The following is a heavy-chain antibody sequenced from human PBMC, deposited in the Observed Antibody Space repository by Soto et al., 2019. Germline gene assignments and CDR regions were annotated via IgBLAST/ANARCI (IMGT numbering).Heavy chain of an antibody. J-gene: IGHJ4*02. D-gene: IGHD3-22*01. V-gene: IGHV3-30*04. CDR1: GFTFSTYA. CDR2: ILYDGTKK. Sequence: GESLKISCAASGFTFSTYAMHWVRQAPGKGLEWVALILYDGTKKYYADSVQGRFTVSRDNSKNTLFLQMNTLRAEDTAVYYCARGLDMYYYDSSGYPLGYWGQGTLVTVSS. CDR3: ARGLDMYYYDSSGYPLGY.